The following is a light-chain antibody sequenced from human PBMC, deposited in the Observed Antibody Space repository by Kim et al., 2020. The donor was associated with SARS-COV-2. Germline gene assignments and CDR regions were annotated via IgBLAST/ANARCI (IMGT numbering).Light chain of an antibody. V-gene: IGKV1-39*01. CDR2: VAS. J-gene: IGKJ3*01. Sequence: DIQMTQSPSSLSASVGDRVTITCRTSQNIDSHLNWYHQKPGRAPKFLIYVASTLQGGVPSRFSGSGSETDFTLTISSLHPEDFATFICDQTFIPPLTFVAGT. CDR1: QNIDSH. CDR3: DQTFIPPLT.